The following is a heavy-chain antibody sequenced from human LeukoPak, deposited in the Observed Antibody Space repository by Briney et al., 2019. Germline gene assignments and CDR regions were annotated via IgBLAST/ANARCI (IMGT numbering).Heavy chain of an antibody. J-gene: IGHJ3*02. CDR3: ARTFSSSYPDAFDI. CDR2: IYYSGRT. Sequence: SETLSLTCTASGGSISGYYWSWIRQPPGKGLEWVGYIYYSGRTNYNPSLKSRVAISVDTSRNQFSLTLSSVTAADTAVYFCARTFSSSYPDAFDIWGQGTAVTVSS. D-gene: IGHD6-13*01. CDR1: GGSISGYY. V-gene: IGHV4-59*08.